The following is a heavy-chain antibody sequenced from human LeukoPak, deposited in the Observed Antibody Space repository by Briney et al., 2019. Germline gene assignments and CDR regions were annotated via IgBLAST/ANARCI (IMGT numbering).Heavy chain of an antibody. V-gene: IGHV4-30-2*01. CDR1: GGSISSGGYS. D-gene: IGHD1-26*01. Sequence: SETLSLTCAVSGGSISSGGYSWSWIRQPPGKGLEWIGYIYHSGSTYYNPSFKSRVTISVDRSKNQFSLKLSSVTAADTAVYYCARGSGSYVYYFDYWGQGTLVTVSS. J-gene: IGHJ4*02. CDR2: IYHSGST. CDR3: ARGSGSYVYYFDY.